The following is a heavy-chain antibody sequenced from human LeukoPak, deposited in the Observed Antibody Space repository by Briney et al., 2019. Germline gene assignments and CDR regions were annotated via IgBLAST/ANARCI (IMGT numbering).Heavy chain of an antibody. CDR3: ARDRAPSIAVAGTSFPYYYYMDV. J-gene: IGHJ6*03. Sequence: PGGSLRLSCAASGFTFSSYSMNWVRQAPGKGLEWVSSISSSSSYIYYADSVKGRFTISRDNAKNSLYLQMNSLRAEDTAVYYCARDRAPSIAVAGTSFPYYYYMDVWGKGTTVTISS. D-gene: IGHD6-19*01. V-gene: IGHV3-21*01. CDR2: ISSSSSYI. CDR1: GFTFSSYS.